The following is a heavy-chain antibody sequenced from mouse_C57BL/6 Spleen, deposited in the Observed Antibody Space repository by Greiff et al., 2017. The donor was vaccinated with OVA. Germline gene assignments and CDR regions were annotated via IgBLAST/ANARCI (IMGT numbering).Heavy chain of an antibody. CDR2: IWTGGGT. Sequence: VHLVESGPGLVAPSQSLSITCTVSGFSLTSYAISWVRQPPGKGLEWLGVIWTGGGTNYNSALKSRLSISKDNSKSQVFLKMNSLQTDDTARYYCARNSPYYYGSSPFDYWGQGTTLTVSS. D-gene: IGHD1-1*01. J-gene: IGHJ2*01. V-gene: IGHV2-9-1*01. CDR1: GFSLTSYA. CDR3: ARNSPYYYGSSPFDY.